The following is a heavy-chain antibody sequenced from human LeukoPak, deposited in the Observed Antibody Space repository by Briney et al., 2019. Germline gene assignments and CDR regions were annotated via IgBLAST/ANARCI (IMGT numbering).Heavy chain of an antibody. CDR2: ISYDGSNK. CDR1: GFTFSNYG. D-gene: IGHD3-16*01. J-gene: IGHJ6*02. CDR3: AKEGDYYGMDV. V-gene: IGHV3-30*18. Sequence: GGSLRLSCAASGFTFSNYGIHWVRQAPGKGLKWVAVISYDGSNKYYADSVKGRFTISRDDSKNMLYLQMNSLRAEDMAVYYCAKEGDYYGMDVWGQGTTVTVSS.